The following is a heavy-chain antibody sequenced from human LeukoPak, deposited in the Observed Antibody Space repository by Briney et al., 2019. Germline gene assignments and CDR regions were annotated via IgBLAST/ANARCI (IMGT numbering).Heavy chain of an antibody. J-gene: IGHJ4*02. V-gene: IGHV4-59*12. CDR3: AREAEITRFDY. CDR2: IYYSGST. Sequence: SETLSLTCTVSGGSISSYYWSWIRQPPGKGLEWIGNIYYSGSTNYNPSLKSRVTISVDTSKNQFSLQLNSVTPEDTAVYYCAREAEITRFDYWGQGTLVTVSS. CDR1: GGSISSYY. D-gene: IGHD5-24*01.